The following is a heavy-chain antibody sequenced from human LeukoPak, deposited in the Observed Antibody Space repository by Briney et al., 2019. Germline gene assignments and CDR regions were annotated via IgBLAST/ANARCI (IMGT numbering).Heavy chain of an antibody. D-gene: IGHD5-24*01. CDR3: ARDYKYAFDN. Sequence: GGSLRLSCAASGFTFSGYSMNWVRQAPGEGLEWISYIGIDSGNTNYADSVKGRFTISGDKAKNSLYLQMNSLRVEDTAVYYCARDYKYAFDNWGQGTLVTVSS. J-gene: IGHJ4*02. V-gene: IGHV3-48*01. CDR1: GFTFSGYS. CDR2: IGIDSGNT.